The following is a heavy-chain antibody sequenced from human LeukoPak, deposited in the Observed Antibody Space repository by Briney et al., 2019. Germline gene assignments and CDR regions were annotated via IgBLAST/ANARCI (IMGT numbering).Heavy chain of an antibody. V-gene: IGHV3-23*01. CDR3: AKVPPYYYGSGSYYYYYYYMDV. CDR2: ISGSGGST. CDR1: GFTFSSYA. J-gene: IGHJ6*03. Sequence: GALRLSCAASGFTFSSYAMSWVRQAPGKGLEWVSAISGSGGSTYYADSVKGRFTIPRDNSKNTLYLQMNSLRAEDTAVYYCAKVPPYYYGSGSYYYYYYYMDVWGKGTTVTVSS. D-gene: IGHD3-10*01.